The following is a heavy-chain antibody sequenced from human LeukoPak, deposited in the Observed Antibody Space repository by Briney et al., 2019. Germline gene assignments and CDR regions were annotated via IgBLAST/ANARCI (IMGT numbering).Heavy chain of an antibody. J-gene: IGHJ6*03. CDR2: IIPIFGTA. D-gene: IGHD1-1*01. Sequence: SVKVSCKASGGTFSSYVISWVRQAPGQGLEWMGGIIPIFGTANYAQNFRGRVTITTDESTSTAYMELSSLRSEDTAVYYCAVGNDYYYYMDVRGQGTTVTVSS. CDR1: GGTFSSYV. V-gene: IGHV1-69*05. CDR3: AVGNDYYYYMDV.